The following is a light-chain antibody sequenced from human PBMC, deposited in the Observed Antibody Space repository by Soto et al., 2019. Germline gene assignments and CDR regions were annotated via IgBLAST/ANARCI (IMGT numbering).Light chain of an antibody. CDR3: QQYYITPWT. J-gene: IGKJ1*01. CDR2: WAS. Sequence: DIVMTQSPDSLALSLGERATISCKSSQSLLYGSNNKNYLAWYQQKLGQPPKLLIHWASTRGSGVPDRFSGGGSGTDFNLTISSLQAEDVVLYSCQQYYITPWTFGQGTKVEIK. CDR1: QSLLYGSNNKNY. V-gene: IGKV4-1*01.